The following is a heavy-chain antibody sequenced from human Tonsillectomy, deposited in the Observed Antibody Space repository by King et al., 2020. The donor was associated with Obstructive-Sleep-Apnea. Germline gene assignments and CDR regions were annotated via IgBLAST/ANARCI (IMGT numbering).Heavy chain of an antibody. CDR2: ISCDGCST. J-gene: IGHJ4*02. CDR1: GFTFDDYA. D-gene: IGHD3-3*01. Sequence: QLVQSGGVVVQPGGSLRLSCAASGFTFDDYAMHWVRQAPGKGLEWVALISCDGCSTYYADSVKGRFTIFRDNSKNSLYLQMNSLRAEDTALYYCAKDINDFWSGYYGLFDYWGQGTLVTVSS. V-gene: IGHV3-43D*03. CDR3: AKDINDFWSGYYGLFDY.